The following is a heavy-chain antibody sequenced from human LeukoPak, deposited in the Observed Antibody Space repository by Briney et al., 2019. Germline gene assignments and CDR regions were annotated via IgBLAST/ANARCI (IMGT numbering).Heavy chain of an antibody. CDR1: GGSISSGDYY. CDR2: IYYSGST. D-gene: IGHD5-12*01. Sequence: SETLSLTCTVSGGSISSGDYYWSWIRQPLGKGLEWIGYIYYSGSTYYNPSLKSRVTISVDTSKNQFSLKLSSVTAADTAVYYCARGGLHDAFDIWGQGTMVTVSS. CDR3: ARGGLHDAFDI. J-gene: IGHJ3*02. V-gene: IGHV4-30-4*01.